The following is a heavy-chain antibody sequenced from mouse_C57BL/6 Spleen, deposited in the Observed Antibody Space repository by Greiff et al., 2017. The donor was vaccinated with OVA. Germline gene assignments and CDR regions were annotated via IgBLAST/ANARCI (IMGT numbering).Heavy chain of an antibody. CDR3: ARYLLTTVVAPWAMDY. V-gene: IGHV1-64*01. D-gene: IGHD1-1*01. J-gene: IGHJ4*01. CDR1: GYTFTSYW. CDR2: IHPNSGST. Sequence: QVQLQQPGAELVKPGASVKLSCKASGYTFTSYWMHWVKQRPGQGLEWIGMIHPNSGSTNYNEKFKSKATLTVDKSSSTAYMQLSSLTSEDSAVYYCARYLLTTVVAPWAMDYWGQGTSVTVSS.